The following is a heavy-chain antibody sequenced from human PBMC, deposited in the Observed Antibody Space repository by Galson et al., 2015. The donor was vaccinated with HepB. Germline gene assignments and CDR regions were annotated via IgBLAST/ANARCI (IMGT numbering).Heavy chain of an antibody. V-gene: IGHV3-48*02. CDR3: TRDRYCTSTTCSGYYYGMDV. CDR1: GFTFSTYS. Sequence: SLRLSCAASGFTFSTYSMNWVRQAPGKGLKWISYISRSSSNRYYADSVNGRCPLSRDDAKNSLYLQMNSLRDEDTAVYYCTRDRYCTSTTCSGYYYGMDVWGQGTTVTVSS. D-gene: IGHD2-2*01. J-gene: IGHJ6*02. CDR2: ISRSSSNR.